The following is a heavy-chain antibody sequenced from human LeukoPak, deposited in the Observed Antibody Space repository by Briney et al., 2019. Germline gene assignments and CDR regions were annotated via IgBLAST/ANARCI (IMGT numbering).Heavy chain of an antibody. CDR3: ARSPPEANYDDSSGFDY. V-gene: IGHV3-7*01. CDR2: IKQDGSEK. CDR1: GFTFSSYW. Sequence: GGSLRLSCAASGFTFSSYWMSWVRQAPGKGLEWVANIKQDGSEKYYVDSVKGRFTISRDNAKNSLYLQMNSLRAEDTAVYYCARSPPEANYDDSSGFDYWGQGTLVTVSS. D-gene: IGHD3-22*01. J-gene: IGHJ4*02.